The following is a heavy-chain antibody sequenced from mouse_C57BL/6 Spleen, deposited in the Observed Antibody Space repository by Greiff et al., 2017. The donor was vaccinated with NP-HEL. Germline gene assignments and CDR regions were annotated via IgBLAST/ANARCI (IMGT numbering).Heavy chain of an antibody. V-gene: IGHV5-2*01. CDR2: INSDGGST. J-gene: IGHJ1*03. CDR3: ERVRGLLPEGYFDV. Sequence: EVQGVESGGGLVQPGESLKLSCESYEYEFPSHDMPWVRQTPEKRLELVAAINSDGGSTYYPDTMERRFIISRDNTKKTLYLQMSSLRSEDTALYDYERVRGLLPEGYFDVWGTGTTVTVSS. D-gene: IGHD2-10*01. CDR1: EYEFPSHD.